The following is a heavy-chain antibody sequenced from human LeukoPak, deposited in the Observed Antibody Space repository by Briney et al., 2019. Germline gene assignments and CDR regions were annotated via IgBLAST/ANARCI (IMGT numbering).Heavy chain of an antibody. CDR3: ARGGEENDYFDY. J-gene: IGHJ4*02. CDR1: GYTFTSYD. CDR2: MNPNSGNT. Sequence: ASVKVSCKASGYTFTSYDINWVRQATGQGLEWMGWMNPNSGNTGYAQKFQGRVTMTRNTSISTAYMELSSLRSEDTAVYYCARGGEENDYFDYWGQGTLVTVSS. V-gene: IGHV1-8*01.